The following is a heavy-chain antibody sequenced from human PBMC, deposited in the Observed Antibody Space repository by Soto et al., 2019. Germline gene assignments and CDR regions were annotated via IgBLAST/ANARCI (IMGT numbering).Heavy chain of an antibody. CDR1: GYTFTSYY. D-gene: IGHD3-10*01. Sequence: QVQLVQSGAEVKKPGASVKVSCKASGYTFTSYYMHWVRQAPGQGLEWMGIINPSGGSTSYAQKFQGRVTMTRDTSTSTVYMELSSLRSEDTAVYYCARVNLEVRGVIIAYYFDYWGQGTLVTVSS. J-gene: IGHJ4*02. V-gene: IGHV1-46*03. CDR2: INPSGGST. CDR3: ARVNLEVRGVIIAYYFDY.